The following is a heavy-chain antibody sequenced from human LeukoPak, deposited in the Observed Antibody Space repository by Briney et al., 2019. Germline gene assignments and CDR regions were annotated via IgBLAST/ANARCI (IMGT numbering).Heavy chain of an antibody. V-gene: IGHV3-21*01. CDR1: GFTFSSYS. CDR3: ARDYGPNYFDY. D-gene: IGHD3-16*01. CDR2: ISSSSSYI. J-gene: IGHJ4*02. Sequence: GGPLRLSCAASGFTFSSYSMNWARQAPGKGLEWVSSISSSSSYIYYADSVKGRFTISRDNAKNSLYLQMNSLRAENTAVYYCARDYGPNYFDYWGQGTLVTVSS.